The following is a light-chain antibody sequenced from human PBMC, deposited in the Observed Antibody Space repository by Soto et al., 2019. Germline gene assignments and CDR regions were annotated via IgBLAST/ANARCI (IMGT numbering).Light chain of an antibody. CDR3: CSYAGYYTWV. Sequence: QSALTQPRSVSGSPGQSVTISCTGTSSDVGGYNFVSWYQQHPGKAPKLMIYDVSKRPSGVPDRFSGSKSGNTASLTISGLQAEDEAEYYCCSYAGYYTWVFGGGTKLTVL. CDR2: DVS. J-gene: IGLJ3*02. V-gene: IGLV2-11*01. CDR1: SSDVGGYNF.